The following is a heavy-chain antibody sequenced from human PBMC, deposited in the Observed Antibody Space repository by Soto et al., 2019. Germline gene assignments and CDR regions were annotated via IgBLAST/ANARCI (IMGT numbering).Heavy chain of an antibody. V-gene: IGHV4-59*08. D-gene: IGHD6-13*01. CDR1: GGSISSKY. J-gene: IGHJ4*02. CDR3: ARLRWATIAEAGSFDY. CDR2: IYYNGRT. Sequence: QVKLQESGPGLVKPSETLSLTCTVSGGSISSKYWSWIRQPPGKGLEWIGYIYYNGRTNYNPSLKLRVTITVDTSRNQFSLKLSSVTAADTAVYYCARLRWATIAEAGSFDYWGQGILVTVSS.